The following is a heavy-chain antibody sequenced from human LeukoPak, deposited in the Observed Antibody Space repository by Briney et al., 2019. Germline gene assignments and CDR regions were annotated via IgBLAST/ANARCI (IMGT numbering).Heavy chain of an antibody. J-gene: IGHJ4*02. CDR1: GYTFTSYG. V-gene: IGHV1-18*01. CDR3: ARADDMLTDY. D-gene: IGHD3-9*01. Sequence: RASVKVSCKSSGYTFTSYGISWVRQAPGQGLEWMGWISAYNGNTNYAQKFQGRVTMTRNTSISTAYMELSSLRSEDTAVYYCARADDMLTDYWGQGTLVTVSS. CDR2: ISAYNGNT.